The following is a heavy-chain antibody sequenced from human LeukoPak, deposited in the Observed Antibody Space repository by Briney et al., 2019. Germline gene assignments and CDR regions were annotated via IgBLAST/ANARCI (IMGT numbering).Heavy chain of an antibody. CDR2: IYYTGST. J-gene: IGHJ4*02. CDR1: GGSVSSGSYY. Sequence: SETLSLTCTVSGGSVSSGSYYWSWIRQPPGKGLEWIGYIYYTGSTNYNPSLKSRVTISADTSKNQFSLRLNSVTAADTAVYYCVRSSRGYSGRDSGYWGQGTLVTVSS. CDR3: VRSSRGYSGRDSGY. V-gene: IGHV4-61*01. D-gene: IGHD5-12*01.